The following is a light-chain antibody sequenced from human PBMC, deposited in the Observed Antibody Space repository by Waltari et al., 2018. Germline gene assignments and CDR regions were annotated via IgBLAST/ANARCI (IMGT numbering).Light chain of an antibody. J-gene: IGKJ2*01. V-gene: IGKV4-1*01. CDR2: WAS. Sequence: LLMTQSPAPLPVSLCAWATLNCKSSQSVLYTFNNKNYLAWDQQKPGQPPRRLIYWASTRDAGVPDRFSGSGSGTDCTRTISSLQAEDGAVYYCQQYDSTPYTFGQGTKLEIK. CDR3: QQYDSTPYT. CDR1: QSVLYTFNNKNY.